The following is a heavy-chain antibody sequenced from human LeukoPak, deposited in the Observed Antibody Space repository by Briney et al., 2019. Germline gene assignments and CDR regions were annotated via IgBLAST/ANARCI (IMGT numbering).Heavy chain of an antibody. CDR1: GFTFSSYA. J-gene: IGHJ6*03. Sequence: GGSLRLSCAASGFTFSSYAMSWVRQAPGKGLEWVSAISGSGGSTYYADSVKGRFTISRDNSKNTLYLQMNSLRAEDTAVYYCARGYCSSTSCYRGPRYYYYYMDVWGKGTTVTVSS. D-gene: IGHD2-2*02. CDR3: ARGYCSSTSCYRGPRYYYYYMDV. CDR2: ISGSGGST. V-gene: IGHV3-23*01.